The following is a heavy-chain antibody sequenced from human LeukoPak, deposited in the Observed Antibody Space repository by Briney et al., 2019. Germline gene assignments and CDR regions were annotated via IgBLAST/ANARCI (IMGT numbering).Heavy chain of an antibody. CDR1: GFTFSSYE. Sequence: PGGSLVLSCAASGFTFSSYEMNWVRQAPGKGLEWASYISSSGSTIYYADSVKGRFTISRDNAKNSLYLQMNSLRAEDTAVYYCARDCSSTSCLKPYYYYYGMDVWGQGTTVTVSS. V-gene: IGHV3-48*03. J-gene: IGHJ6*02. D-gene: IGHD2-2*01. CDR3: ARDCSSTSCLKPYYYYYGMDV. CDR2: ISSSGSTI.